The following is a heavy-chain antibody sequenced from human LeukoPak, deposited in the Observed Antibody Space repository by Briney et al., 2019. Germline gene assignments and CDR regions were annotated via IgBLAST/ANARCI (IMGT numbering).Heavy chain of an antibody. Sequence: ASVKVSCKASGYTFTSYGISWVRQAPGQGLEWMGWISAYNGNTNYAQKLQGRVTMTTDTSTSTAYMELRSLRPDDTAVYYCARVPFAYSSGSNKNWFDPWGQGTLVTVSS. CDR3: ARVPFAYSSGSNKNWFDP. J-gene: IGHJ5*02. D-gene: IGHD6-19*01. CDR2: ISAYNGNT. V-gene: IGHV1-18*01. CDR1: GYTFTSYG.